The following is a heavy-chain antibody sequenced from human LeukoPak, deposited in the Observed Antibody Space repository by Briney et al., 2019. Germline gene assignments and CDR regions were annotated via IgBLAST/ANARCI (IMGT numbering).Heavy chain of an antibody. CDR3: ARYPLLEGYCTNGVCGDDAFDI. CDR2: MYYSGST. CDR1: GGSISSNSYY. J-gene: IGHJ3*02. D-gene: IGHD2-8*01. Sequence: PSETLSLTCTVSGGSISSNSYYWGWIRQPPGKGLEWIGSMYYSGSTYYNPSLKSRVTISGDTSKNQFSLKLSSVTAADTAVYYCARYPLLEGYCTNGVCGDDAFDIWGQGTMVTVSS. V-gene: IGHV4-39*07.